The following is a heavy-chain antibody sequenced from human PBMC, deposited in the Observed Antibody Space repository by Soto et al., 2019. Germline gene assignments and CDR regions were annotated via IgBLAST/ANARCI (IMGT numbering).Heavy chain of an antibody. CDR3: ARGGRGYSSAPRYYFDY. CDR2: IRPIFATV. D-gene: IGHD5-18*01. Sequence: QVQLVQSGSEVKKPGSSVKVSCKASGGSFSSNPISWVRQAPGQGLEWMAGIRPIFATVHYAQKFQGRVTITADESTSTAYMELTSIRSEDTAVYFCARGGRGYSSAPRYYFDYWCQGTLVTVYS. CDR1: GGSFSSNP. J-gene: IGHJ4*02. V-gene: IGHV1-69*01.